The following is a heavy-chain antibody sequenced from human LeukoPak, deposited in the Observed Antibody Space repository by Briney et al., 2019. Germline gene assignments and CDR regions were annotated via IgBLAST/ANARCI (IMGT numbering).Heavy chain of an antibody. J-gene: IGHJ3*02. CDR1: GGSVSSGSYY. Sequence: SETLSLTCTVSGGSVSSGSYYWSWIRQPPGKGLEWIGYIYYSGSTYYNPSLKSRVTISVDTSKNQFSLKLSSVTAADTAVYYCARDYYDSSGYSDAFDIWGQGTMVTVSS. V-gene: IGHV4-31*03. CDR2: IYYSGST. D-gene: IGHD3-22*01. CDR3: ARDYYDSSGYSDAFDI.